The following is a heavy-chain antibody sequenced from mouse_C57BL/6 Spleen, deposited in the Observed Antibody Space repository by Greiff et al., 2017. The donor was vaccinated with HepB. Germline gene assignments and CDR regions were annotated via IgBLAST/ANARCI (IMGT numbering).Heavy chain of an antibody. Sequence: VQLQQPGAELVRPGSSVKLSCKASGYTFTSYWMDWVKQRPGQGLEWIGNIYPSDSETHYNQKFKDKATLTVDKSSSTAYMQLSSLTSEDSAVYYCAREGGSSYWYFDVWGTGTTVTVSS. CDR1: GYTFTSYW. V-gene: IGHV1-61*01. CDR3: AREGGSSYWYFDV. CDR2: IYPSDSET. D-gene: IGHD1-1*01. J-gene: IGHJ1*03.